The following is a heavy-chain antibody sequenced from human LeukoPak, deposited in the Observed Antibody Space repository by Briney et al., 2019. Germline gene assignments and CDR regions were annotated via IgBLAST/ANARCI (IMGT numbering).Heavy chain of an antibody. J-gene: IGHJ4*02. V-gene: IGHV1-69*02. CDR1: GGTFSSYT. CDR3: ARGLQTDSSGYHPFDY. CDR2: IIPILGIA. Sequence: SVKVSCKASGGTFSSYTISWVRQAPGQGLEWMGRIIPILGIANYAQKFQGRVTITADKSTSTAYMELSSLRSEDTAVYYCARGLQTDSSGYHPFDYWGQGTLVTVSS. D-gene: IGHD3-22*01.